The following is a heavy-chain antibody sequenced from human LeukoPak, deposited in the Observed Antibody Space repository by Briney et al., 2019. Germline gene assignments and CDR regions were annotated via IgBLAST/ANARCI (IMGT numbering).Heavy chain of an antibody. CDR1: GFSFNSYA. CDR2: ITRNADTT. J-gene: IGHJ4*02. CDR3: AKGWFSSDY. Sequence: GGSLRLSCAASGFSFNSYAMTWVRQAPGKGLEWVSTITRNADTTYYADSVKGRFTISRDISKNTLYLQMNSLRAEDTALYYCAKGWFSSDYWGQGTLVTVSS. V-gene: IGHV3-23*01. D-gene: IGHD2-15*01.